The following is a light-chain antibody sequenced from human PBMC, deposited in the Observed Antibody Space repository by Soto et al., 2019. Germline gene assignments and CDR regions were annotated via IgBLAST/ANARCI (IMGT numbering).Light chain of an antibody. CDR1: TPNIGKNT. CDR3: AAWDDSRNGFV. CDR2: SDN. V-gene: IGLV1-44*01. Sequence: QSVLTQPPSASGTPGQRVPISCSGSTPNIGKNTVNWYQQLPGTAPKLLIYSDNQRPSGVPDRFSGSKSGTSASLAISGLQSEDEADYYCAAWDDSRNGFVFGTGTKVTVL. J-gene: IGLJ1*01.